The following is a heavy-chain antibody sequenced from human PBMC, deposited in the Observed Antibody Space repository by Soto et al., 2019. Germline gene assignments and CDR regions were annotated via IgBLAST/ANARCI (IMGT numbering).Heavy chain of an antibody. D-gene: IGHD2-2*01. Sequence: QVQLQESGPGLVKTSETLFLTCTVTGASISSYYWRWIRQPPGKGLEWIGHISYSGSTNYNPSVMGRVTVSVDRSTNQFSLKLSSVTAADTAVYYCARSQPFEFHNWFDPWGQGTLVSVSS. V-gene: IGHV4-59*01. CDR3: ARSQPFEFHNWFDP. J-gene: IGHJ5*02. CDR1: GASISSYY. CDR2: ISYSGST.